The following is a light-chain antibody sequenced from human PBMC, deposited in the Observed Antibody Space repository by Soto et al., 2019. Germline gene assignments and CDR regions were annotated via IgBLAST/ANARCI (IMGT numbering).Light chain of an antibody. CDR3: QQYNSYPLT. CDR1: QNIRGW. Sequence: DIQMTQSPSTLSAFVGDRVTITCRASQNIRGWLAWYQQRPGKAPDLLIFEASRLEGGVPSRFSGSGSGTEFTLTIDSLQPDDFATYYCQQYNSYPLTFGGGTKVEIK. CDR2: EAS. J-gene: IGKJ4*01. V-gene: IGKV1-5*01.